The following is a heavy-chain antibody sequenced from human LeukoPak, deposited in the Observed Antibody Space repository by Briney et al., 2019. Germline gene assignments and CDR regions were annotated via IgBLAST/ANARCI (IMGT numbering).Heavy chain of an antibody. CDR1: GGSFSGYY. V-gene: IGHV4-34*01. D-gene: IGHD3-22*01. Sequence: PSETLSLTCAVYGGSFSGYYWSWIRQPPGKGLEWIGEINHSGSTNYNPSLKSRVTISVDTSKNQFSLKLSSVTAADTAVYYCARGSNYDSSGPNWFDPWGQGTLVTVSS. CDR3: ARGSNYDSSGPNWFDP. CDR2: INHSGST. J-gene: IGHJ5*02.